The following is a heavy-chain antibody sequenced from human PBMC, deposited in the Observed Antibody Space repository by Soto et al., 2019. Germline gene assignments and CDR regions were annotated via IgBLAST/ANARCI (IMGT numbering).Heavy chain of an antibody. CDR3: AREWLGPTYSMDV. CDR1: GFTFSSYG. V-gene: IGHV3-33*01. J-gene: IGHJ6*02. CDR2: IWYGGSNN. Sequence: PAGSLRLSCAASGFTFSSYGMHWVRQAPGKGLEWVADIWYGGSNNYYADSKKGLFNISSETSKNTLHLQMNSLGAEDTAVYYYAREWLGPTYSMDVWGHGPRSPSP. D-gene: IGHD6-19*01.